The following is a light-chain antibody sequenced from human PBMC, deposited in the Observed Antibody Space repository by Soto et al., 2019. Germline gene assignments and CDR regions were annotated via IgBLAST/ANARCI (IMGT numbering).Light chain of an antibody. CDR2: AAS. CDR3: LQHNSYPLT. Sequence: IQLTQSPSSLSASVGGRVTITCRASQGINSYLAWYQQKPGRAPKLLLYAASTLQGGVPSRFSGSGFGTDFTLTISSLQPEDFATYYCLQHNSYPLTFGGGTKVDIK. CDR1: QGINSY. V-gene: IGKV1-9*01. J-gene: IGKJ4*01.